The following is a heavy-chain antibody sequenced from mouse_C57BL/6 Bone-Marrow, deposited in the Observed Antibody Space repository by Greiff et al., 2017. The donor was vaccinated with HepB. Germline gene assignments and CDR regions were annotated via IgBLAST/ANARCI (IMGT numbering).Heavy chain of an antibody. CDR3: AIGDYYGSSYGWYFDV. Sequence: QVQLQQPGAELVKPGASVKVSCKASGYTFTSYWMHWVKQRPGQGLEWIGRIHPSDSDTNYNQKFKGKATLTVDKSSSTAYMQLSSLTSEDSAVYYWAIGDYYGSSYGWYFDVWGTGTTVTVSS. D-gene: IGHD1-1*01. J-gene: IGHJ1*03. V-gene: IGHV1-74*01. CDR1: GYTFTSYW. CDR2: IHPSDSDT.